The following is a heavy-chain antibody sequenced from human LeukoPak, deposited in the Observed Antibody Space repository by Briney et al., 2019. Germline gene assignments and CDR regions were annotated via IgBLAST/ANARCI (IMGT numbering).Heavy chain of an antibody. Sequence: ASVKVSCKASGYTFTGYYMHWVRQAPGQGLEWMGRINPNSGGTNYAQKFQGRVTMTRDTSISTAYMELSRLRSDDTAVYYCARDLGATIRGLDIWGQGTMVTVSS. CDR2: INPNSGGT. V-gene: IGHV1-2*06. CDR1: GYTFTGYY. D-gene: IGHD1-26*01. J-gene: IGHJ3*02. CDR3: ARDLGATIRGLDI.